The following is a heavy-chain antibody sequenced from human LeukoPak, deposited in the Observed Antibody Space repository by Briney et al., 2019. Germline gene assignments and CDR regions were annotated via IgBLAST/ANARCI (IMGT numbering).Heavy chain of an antibody. CDR1: GFTFSIYD. CDR3: AKVGHCPTTSCF. CDR2: IRGSGDGYGT. D-gene: IGHD2-2*01. Sequence: PGGSLRLSCAASGFTFSIYDMSWVRHAPGEGLELVSAIRGSGDGYGTYYADSVKGRFTISRDNSKNTLYLQMKSLRAEDTAVYYCAKVGHCPTTSCFWGQGTLVTVSS. V-gene: IGHV3-23*01. J-gene: IGHJ4*02.